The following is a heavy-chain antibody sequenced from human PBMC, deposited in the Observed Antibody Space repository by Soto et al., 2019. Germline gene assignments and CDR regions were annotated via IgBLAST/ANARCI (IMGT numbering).Heavy chain of an antibody. D-gene: IGHD7-27*01. CDR3: ARDTGDGTFDF. CDR1: GYTFSSYA. Sequence: ASVKVSCKASGYTFSSYAMHWVRQAPGQRLEWMGWINAGYGNTKSSQKFQDRVTISRDTSASTAYMELTSLRHEDTAVYYCARDTGDGTFDFWGQGTLVTVSS. CDR2: INAGYGNT. V-gene: IGHV1-3*01. J-gene: IGHJ4*02.